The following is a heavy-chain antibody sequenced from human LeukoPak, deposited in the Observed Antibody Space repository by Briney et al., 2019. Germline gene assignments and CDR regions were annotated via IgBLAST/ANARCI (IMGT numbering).Heavy chain of an antibody. CDR1: GFTFNNYW. J-gene: IGHJ4*02. CDR3: ARDGYGDYPIDY. CDR2: INSDGSST. D-gene: IGHD2-21*02. Sequence: PGGSLRLSCAASGFTFNNYWMHWVRQAPGKGLVWVSRINSDGSSTTYADSVKGRFTISRDNAKNTLVLQMNSLRVVDTAVYYCARDGYGDYPIDYWGQGTLVTVSS. V-gene: IGHV3-74*01.